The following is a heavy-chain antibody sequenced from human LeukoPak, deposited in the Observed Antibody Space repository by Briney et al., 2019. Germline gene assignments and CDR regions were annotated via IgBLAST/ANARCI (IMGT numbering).Heavy chain of an antibody. CDR3: ARDLRGLDY. Sequence: GASVKVSCKASGYTFTSYGISWVRQAPGQGLEWMGWINPNSGGTNYAQKFQGRVTMTRDTSISTAYMELSRLRSNDTAVYYCARDLRGLDYWGQGTLVTVSS. CDR1: GYTFTSYG. J-gene: IGHJ4*02. V-gene: IGHV1-2*02. CDR2: INPNSGGT.